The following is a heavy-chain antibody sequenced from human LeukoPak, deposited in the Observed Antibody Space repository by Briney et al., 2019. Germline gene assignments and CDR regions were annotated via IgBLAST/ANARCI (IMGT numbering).Heavy chain of an antibody. Sequence: GSSVKDSCKASGGTFSSYAISWVRQAPGQGLEWMGRIIPILGIANYAQKFQGRVTITADKSTSTAYMELSSLRSEDTAVYYCAIVDYGELNWFDPWGQGTLVTVSS. CDR2: IIPILGIA. CDR1: GGTFSSYA. V-gene: IGHV1-69*04. D-gene: IGHD4-17*01. J-gene: IGHJ5*02. CDR3: AIVDYGELNWFDP.